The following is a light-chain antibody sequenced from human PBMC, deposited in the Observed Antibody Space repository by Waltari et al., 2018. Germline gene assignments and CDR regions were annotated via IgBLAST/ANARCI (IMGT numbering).Light chain of an antibody. CDR2: GAS. V-gene: IGKV3-15*01. CDR3: QQYNSWPPRYT. CDR1: QSVSSN. Sequence: EIVLTQSPATLSVSPGGRATLSCRASQSVSSNLVWYQHKPGQPPRRLIYGASTRATGIPARFSGSGSGTEFTLTISSLQSEDFAVYYCQQYNSWPPRYTFGQGTNLESK. J-gene: IGKJ2*01.